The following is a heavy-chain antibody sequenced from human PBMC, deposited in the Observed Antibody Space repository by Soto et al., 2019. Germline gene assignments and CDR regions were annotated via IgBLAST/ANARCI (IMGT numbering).Heavy chain of an antibody. CDR1: GYTFTSYG. J-gene: IGHJ4*02. V-gene: IGHV1-18*01. CDR2: ISAYNGNT. CDR3: AGGGVVGVGATGEFGF. D-gene: IGHD2-15*01. Sequence: QVQLVQSGAEVKKPGASVKVSCKASGYTFTSYGISWVRQAPGQGLEWMGWISAYNGNTNYAQKLQGRVTMTTDTSTGTGYMGLGSLGSDDTAVYYLAGGGVVGVGATGEFGFWGQGTLVPVSS.